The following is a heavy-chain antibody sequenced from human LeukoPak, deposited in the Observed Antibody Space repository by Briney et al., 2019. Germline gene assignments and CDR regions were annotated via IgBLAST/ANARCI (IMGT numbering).Heavy chain of an antibody. D-gene: IGHD5-18*01. CDR2: ISSSATAI. CDR1: GFSFSNYE. Sequence: PGGSLRLSCVASGFSFSNYEMHWVRQAPGKGLEWVSYISSSATAIYYADTLKGRFTISRDNARNSLYLQMNSLRAEDTAVYYCARSGYSYGFAYYYYGMDIWGQGTTVTVSS. CDR3: ARSGYSYGFAYYYYGMDI. J-gene: IGHJ6*02. V-gene: IGHV3-48*03.